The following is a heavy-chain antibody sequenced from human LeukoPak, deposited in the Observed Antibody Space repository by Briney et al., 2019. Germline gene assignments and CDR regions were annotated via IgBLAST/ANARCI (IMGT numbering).Heavy chain of an antibody. CDR3: ARARDSSGPHFDY. CDR1: GGSISSYY. CDR2: IYYSGST. Sequence: PSETLSLTCTVSGGSISSYYWSWIRQPPGKGLEWIGYIYYSGSTNYNPSLKSRVTISVDTSKNQFSLKLSSVTAADTAVYYCARARDSSGPHFDYWGQGTLVSVSS. J-gene: IGHJ4*02. D-gene: IGHD3-22*01. V-gene: IGHV4-59*01.